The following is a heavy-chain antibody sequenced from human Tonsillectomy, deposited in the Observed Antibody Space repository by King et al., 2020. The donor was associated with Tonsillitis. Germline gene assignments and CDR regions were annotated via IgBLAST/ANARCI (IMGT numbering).Heavy chain of an antibody. V-gene: IGHV3-15*01. CDR2: IKSKTDGGTT. J-gene: IGHJ3*02. Sequence: VQLVESGGGLVKPGGSLRLSCAASGFTFSNAWMSWVRQAPGKGLEWVGRIKSKTDGGTTDYAAPVKGRFTISRDDSKNTLYLQMNSLKTEDTAVYYFPTEDGSVGAFDIWGQGTMVTVSS. CDR1: GFTFSNAW. D-gene: IGHD6-25*01. CDR3: PTEDGSVGAFDI.